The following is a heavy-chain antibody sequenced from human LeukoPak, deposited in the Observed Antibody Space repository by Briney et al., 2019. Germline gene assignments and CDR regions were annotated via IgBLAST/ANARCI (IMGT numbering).Heavy chain of an antibody. CDR3: ARGGAFGDYSFDY. CDR2: IWYDGSSK. J-gene: IGHJ4*02. D-gene: IGHD4-17*01. Sequence: PGGSLRLSCAASGFTFSSYGMHWVRQAPGKGLEWVAVIWYDGSSKYYADSVKGRFTISRDNSKNTLYLQMNSLRAEDTAVYYCARGGAFGDYSFDYWGQGTLVTVSS. CDR1: GFTFSSYG. V-gene: IGHV3-33*01.